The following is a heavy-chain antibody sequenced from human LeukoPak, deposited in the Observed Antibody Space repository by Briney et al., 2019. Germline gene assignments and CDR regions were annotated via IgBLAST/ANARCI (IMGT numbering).Heavy chain of an antibody. CDR3: AKGSSGWYKYDC. Sequence: GGSLRLSCAASGFTFSSYAMSWVRQAPGKGLEWVSVISGSGGTTYYADSVKGRFTISRDNSKNTLYLQMDSLRAEDTAVYYCAKGSSGWYKYDCWGQGTLVSVSS. V-gene: IGHV3-23*01. D-gene: IGHD6-19*01. J-gene: IGHJ4*02. CDR1: GFTFSSYA. CDR2: ISGSGGTT.